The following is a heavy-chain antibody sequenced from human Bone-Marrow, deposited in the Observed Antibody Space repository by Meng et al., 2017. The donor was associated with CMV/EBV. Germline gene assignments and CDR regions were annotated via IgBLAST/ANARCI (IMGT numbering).Heavy chain of an antibody. CDR3: AKAQYSYDSIASEG. CDR2: IRYDGSTK. J-gene: IGHJ4*02. D-gene: IGHD3-22*01. V-gene: IGHV3-30*02. CDR1: GFTFNTYG. Sequence: GESLKISCAASGFTFNTYGMHWVRQAPGKGLEWVAFIRYDGSTKYFADSIKGRFTMSRDNSKNTLYLQMNSLRTEDTAVYYCAKAQYSYDSIASEGWGQGTLVTVSS.